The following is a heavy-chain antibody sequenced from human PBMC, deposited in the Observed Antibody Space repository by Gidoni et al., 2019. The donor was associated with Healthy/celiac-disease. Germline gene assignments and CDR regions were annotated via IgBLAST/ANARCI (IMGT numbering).Heavy chain of an antibody. CDR3: ALQMVRGVSDVRATSHFDY. V-gene: IGHV1-69*18. Sequence: QVQLVQSGAEVKKPGSSVKVSCKASGGTFSSYALSWVRQAPGQGLEWMGRIIPSFGTANYAQKFQGRVTITADESTSTAYMELSSLRSEDTAVYYCALQMVRGVSDVRATSHFDYWGQGTLVTVSS. J-gene: IGHJ4*02. CDR1: GGTFSSYA. CDR2: IIPSFGTA. D-gene: IGHD3-10*01.